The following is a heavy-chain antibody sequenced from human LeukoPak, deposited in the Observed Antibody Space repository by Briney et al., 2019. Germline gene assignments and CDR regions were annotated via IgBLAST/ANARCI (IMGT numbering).Heavy chain of an antibody. V-gene: IGHV4-34*01. J-gene: IGHJ4*02. CDR3: ARGGRRQVYFDY. CDR1: GGSFSGYY. D-gene: IGHD6-25*01. Sequence: PSETLSLTCAVYGGSFSGYYWSWIRQPPGKGLEWIGEINHSGSTNYNPSLKSRVTISVDTSKNQFSLKLSSVTAADTAVYYCARGGRRQVYFDYWGQGTLVTVSS. CDR2: INHSGST.